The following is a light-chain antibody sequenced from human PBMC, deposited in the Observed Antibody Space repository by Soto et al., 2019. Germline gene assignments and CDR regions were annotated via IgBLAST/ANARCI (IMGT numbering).Light chain of an antibody. J-gene: IGLJ1*01. CDR1: SSDVGSYAY. CDR3: CSYAGSYTFG. CDR2: DVN. V-gene: IGLV2-11*01. Sequence: QSALTQPRSVSGSPGQSVTISCTGSSSDVGSYAYVSWYQHHPGKAPKVMISDVNKRPSGVPDRFSGSKSGNTASLTISGLQADDEADYYCCSYAGSYTFGFGSGTKLTVL.